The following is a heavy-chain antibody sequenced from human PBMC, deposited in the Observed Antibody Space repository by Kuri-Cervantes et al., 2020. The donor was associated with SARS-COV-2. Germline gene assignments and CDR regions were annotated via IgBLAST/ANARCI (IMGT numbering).Heavy chain of an antibody. Sequence: ETLSLTCAASGFTFSSYAMSWVRQAPGKGLEWVSAISGSGGSTYYADSVKGRFTISRDNSENTLYLQMNSLRAEDTAVYYCAKCGELLTSSYYYYGMDVWGQGTTVTVSS. J-gene: IGHJ6*02. D-gene: IGHD1-26*01. CDR1: GFTFSSYA. CDR3: AKCGELLTSSYYYYGMDV. V-gene: IGHV3-23*01. CDR2: ISGSGGST.